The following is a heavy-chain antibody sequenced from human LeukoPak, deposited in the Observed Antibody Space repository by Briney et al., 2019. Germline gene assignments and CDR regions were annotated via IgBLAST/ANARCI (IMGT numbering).Heavy chain of an antibody. V-gene: IGHV4-59*08. CDR2: IYYSGST. Sequence: SETLSLACTVSGGSISSYYWSWIRQPPGKGLEWIGYIYYSGSTNYNPSLKSRVTILVDTSKNQFSLKLSSVTAADTAVYYCARHRRIAAAVDYWGQGTLVTVSS. J-gene: IGHJ4*02. CDR1: GGSISSYY. CDR3: ARHRRIAAAVDY. D-gene: IGHD6-13*01.